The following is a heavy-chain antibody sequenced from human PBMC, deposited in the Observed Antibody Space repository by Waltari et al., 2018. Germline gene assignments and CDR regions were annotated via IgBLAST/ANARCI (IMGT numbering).Heavy chain of an antibody. CDR3: ARDSNGHGMDV. J-gene: IGHJ6*02. CDR2: ISYDGSNK. D-gene: IGHD6-25*01. Sequence: QVQLVESGGGVVQPGRSLRLSCAASGFTFSSYAMHWVRQAPGKGLGWVAGISYDGSNKYYADSVKGRFTISRDNSKNTLYLQMNSLRAEDTAVYYCARDSNGHGMDVWVQGTTVTVSS. V-gene: IGHV3-30*01. CDR1: GFTFSSYA.